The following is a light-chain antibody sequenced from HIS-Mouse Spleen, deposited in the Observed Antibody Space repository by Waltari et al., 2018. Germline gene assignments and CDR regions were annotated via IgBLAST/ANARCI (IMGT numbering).Light chain of an antibody. CDR3: QQSHSTPRT. V-gene: IGKV1-39*01. CDR2: AAS. CDR1: QSISSY. Sequence: DIQMTQSPSSLSASVGDRVTITCRASQSISSYLNWYQQKPRKAPKLLIYAASSLQSGVPSRFSGIGSGTDFTLTISSLQPEDFATYYCQQSHSTPRTFGQGTKVEIK. J-gene: IGKJ1*01.